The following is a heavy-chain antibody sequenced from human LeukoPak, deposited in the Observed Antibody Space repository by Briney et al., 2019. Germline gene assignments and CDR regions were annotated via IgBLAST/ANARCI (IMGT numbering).Heavy chain of an antibody. V-gene: IGHV1-2*02. CDR1: GYTFTGYY. D-gene: IGHD1-1*01. CDR3: ARDWSNWDDGYWFDP. Sequence: ASVKVSCKASGYTFTGYYMHWVRQAPGQGLEWMGWINPNSGGTNYAQKFQGRVTMTRDTSISTAYMELSRLRSDDTAVYYCARDWSNWDDGYWFDPWGQGTLVTVSS. CDR2: INPNSGGT. J-gene: IGHJ5*02.